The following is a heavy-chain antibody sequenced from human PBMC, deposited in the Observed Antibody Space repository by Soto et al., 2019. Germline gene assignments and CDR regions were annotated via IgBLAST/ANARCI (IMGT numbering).Heavy chain of an antibody. J-gene: IGHJ3*02. Sequence: SETLSLTCTVSGGSISSYYWSWIRQPPGKGLEWIGNIYYSWSTYYNPSLKSRVTISVDTSNNQFSLKLSSVTAAYTAVYYCARRLGGIDAFDIWGQGTMVTVSS. D-gene: IGHD1-26*01. CDR3: ARRLGGIDAFDI. V-gene: IGHV4-59*04. CDR1: GGSISSYY. CDR2: IYYSWST.